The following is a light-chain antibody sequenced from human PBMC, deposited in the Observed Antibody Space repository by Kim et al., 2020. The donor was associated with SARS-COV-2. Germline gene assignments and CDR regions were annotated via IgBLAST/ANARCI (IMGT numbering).Light chain of an antibody. CDR2: DAS. Sequence: SASVGDRVTITCQASQDINKYLNWYQQKPGKAPKLLIYDASNLEPGVPSRFSGSGSGTYFIFTITSLQPEDIATYYCQQYLNFLTFGGGTKVDIK. CDR1: QDINKY. J-gene: IGKJ4*01. CDR3: QQYLNFLT. V-gene: IGKV1-33*01.